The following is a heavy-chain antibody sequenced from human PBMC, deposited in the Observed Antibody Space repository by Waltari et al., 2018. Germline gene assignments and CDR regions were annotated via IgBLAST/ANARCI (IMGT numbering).Heavy chain of an antibody. V-gene: IGHV1-69*12. CDR3: ARSDYYYYMDV. CDR1: GGTFSTCA. Sequence: QVQLVQSGAEVKKPGSSVKVSCKASGGTFSTCAISWVRQAPGHGLEWMGGMTHIVGTENYAQKFQGRVTTTADESTSTAYMELRSLISEDTAVYYCARSDYYYYMDVWGKGTTVTISS. CDR2: MTHIVGTE. J-gene: IGHJ6*03.